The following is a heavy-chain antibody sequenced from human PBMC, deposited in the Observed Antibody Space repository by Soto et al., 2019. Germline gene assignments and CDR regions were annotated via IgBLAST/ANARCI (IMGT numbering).Heavy chain of an antibody. J-gene: IGHJ4*02. CDR3: ARDTSDY. Sequence: ASVKVSCKASGYTFTSYAMHWVRQAPGQRLEWMGWINACNGNTKYSQRLQGRVTITRDTSTSTAYMELRSLRSDDTAVYYCARDTSDYWGQGTLVTVSS. V-gene: IGHV1-3*01. CDR2: INACNGNT. CDR1: GYTFTSYA.